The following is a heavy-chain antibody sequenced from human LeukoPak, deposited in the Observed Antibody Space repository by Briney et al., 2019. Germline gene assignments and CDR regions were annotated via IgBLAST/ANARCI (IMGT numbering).Heavy chain of an antibody. CDR3: ARVVTGTSSWYFDL. Sequence: SETLSLTCTVSGVSISSYHWSWIRQLPGKGLEWMGYIYNNGNTNNNPSLKSRVTLSVDTSKNQFSLNLNPVTSADTAVYYCARVVTGTSSWYFDLWGRGTLVTVSS. V-gene: IGHV4-59*01. D-gene: IGHD1-1*01. J-gene: IGHJ2*01. CDR2: IYNNGNT. CDR1: GVSISSYH.